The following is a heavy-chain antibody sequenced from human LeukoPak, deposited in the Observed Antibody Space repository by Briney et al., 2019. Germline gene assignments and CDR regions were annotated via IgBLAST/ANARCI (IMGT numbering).Heavy chain of an antibody. J-gene: IGHJ4*02. CDR3: ANETGYYDSSGYYSRFDY. V-gene: IGHV3-23*01. CDR2: ISGSGGST. D-gene: IGHD3-22*01. CDR1: GFTFSSYA. Sequence: GGSLRLSCAASGFTFSSYAMSWVRQAPGKGLEWVSAISGSGGSTYYADSVKGRFTISRDNSKNTLYLQMNSLRAEDTAVYYCANETGYYDSSGYYSRFDYWGQGTLVTVSS.